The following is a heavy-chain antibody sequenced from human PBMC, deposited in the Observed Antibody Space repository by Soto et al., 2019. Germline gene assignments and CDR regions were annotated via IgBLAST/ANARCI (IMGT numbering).Heavy chain of an antibody. CDR3: AREGPRKGTYLFDY. V-gene: IGHV3-11*01. D-gene: IGHD3-10*01. Sequence: QVQLVESGGGLVKPGGSLRLSCAASRFTFSDYSMSWIRQAPGRGPEWVSYISTSGYTIFYEDSVKGRFTISRDNTMSSLYLQMNSLRVEDAAIYYCAREGPRKGTYLFDYWGQGTLVTVSS. CDR2: ISTSGYTI. J-gene: IGHJ4*02. CDR1: RFTFSDYS.